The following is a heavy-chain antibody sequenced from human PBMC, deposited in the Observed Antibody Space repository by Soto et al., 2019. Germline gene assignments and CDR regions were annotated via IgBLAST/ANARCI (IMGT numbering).Heavy chain of an antibody. Sequence: EVQLVESGGGLVQPGGSLRLSCAASGFTFSSSWMHWVRQAPGKGLVWVSRINSGASTTNYADSVKGRFTISRDNAKNTLYLQMDSRTAEDTAVYYCARGPSGWFGYDYWGQGTLVTVSS. V-gene: IGHV3-74*01. J-gene: IGHJ4*02. CDR2: INSGASTT. CDR1: GFTFSSSW. CDR3: ARGPSGWFGYDY. D-gene: IGHD6-19*01.